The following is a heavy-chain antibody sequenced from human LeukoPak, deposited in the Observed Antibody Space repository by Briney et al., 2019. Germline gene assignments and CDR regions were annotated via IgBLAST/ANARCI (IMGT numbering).Heavy chain of an antibody. CDR3: ARSQGIWFGELLSDYYYYGMDV. CDR1: GYTFTSYG. D-gene: IGHD3-10*01. J-gene: IGHJ6*04. CDR2: ISAYNGNT. V-gene: IGHV1-18*04. Sequence: ASVKVSCKASGYTFTSYGISWVRQAPGQGLEWMGWISAYNGNTNYAQKLQGRVTMTTDTSTSTAYMELRSLRSDATAVYYCARSQGIWFGELLSDYYYYGMDVWGKGTTVTVSS.